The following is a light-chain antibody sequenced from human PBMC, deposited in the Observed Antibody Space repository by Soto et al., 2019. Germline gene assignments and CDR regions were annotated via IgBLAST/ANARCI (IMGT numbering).Light chain of an antibody. CDR1: QSISNNY. CDR2: GAS. J-gene: IGKJ1*01. Sequence: VLTQSPGTLSLSPGERATLSCRASQSISNNYLAWYQQKPGQAPRLVIYGASNRATGIPDRFSASGSGTDFTLTISSLEPEDFAVYYCQQYISSPLTFGQGTKVEIK. CDR3: QQYISSPLT. V-gene: IGKV3-20*01.